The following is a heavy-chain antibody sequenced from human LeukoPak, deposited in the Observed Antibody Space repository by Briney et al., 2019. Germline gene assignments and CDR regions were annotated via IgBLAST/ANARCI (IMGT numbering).Heavy chain of an antibody. CDR1: GFTFSSYP. J-gene: IGHJ6*03. Sequence: PGGSLRLSCIVSGFTFSSYPMHWVRQAPGKGLEWVALISYDGDKQYYADSMKGRFTISRDNSKNTLYLQMNSLRAEDTAVYYCAKAGWGSSDYYYYMDVWGKGTTVTVSS. V-gene: IGHV3-30-3*01. CDR2: ISYDGDKQ. CDR3: AKAGWGSSDYYYYMDV. D-gene: IGHD7-27*01.